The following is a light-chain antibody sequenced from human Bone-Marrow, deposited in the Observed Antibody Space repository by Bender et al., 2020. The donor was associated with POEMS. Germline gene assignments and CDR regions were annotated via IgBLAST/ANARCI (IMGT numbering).Light chain of an antibody. J-gene: IGLJ2*01. CDR3: QSYDTTLSVV. Sequence: QSALTQPASVSGSPGQSVTISCTGTSGDVGSYNYVSWYQQPPGKAPKLMIYAVSERPSGVPDRFSGSKSGNTASLTISGLQAEDEADYYCQSYDTTLSVVFGGGTKLTVL. V-gene: IGLV2-11*01. CDR1: SGDVGSYNY. CDR2: AVS.